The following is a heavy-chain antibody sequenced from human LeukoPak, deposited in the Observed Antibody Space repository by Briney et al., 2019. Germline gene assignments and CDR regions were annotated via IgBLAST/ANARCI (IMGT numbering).Heavy chain of an antibody. CDR2: INPSGGST. J-gene: IGHJ4*02. CDR3: ARDYNDFWSGYSASYFDY. Sequence: GASVKVSCKASGYTFTSYSMHWVRQAPGQGLEWMGIINPSGGSTDYAQKFQGRVTMTKDMSSTTIYMELSSLRSEDTAVYYCARDYNDFWSGYSASYFDYWSQGTLVTVSS. CDR1: GYTFTSYS. D-gene: IGHD3-3*01. V-gene: IGHV1-46*01.